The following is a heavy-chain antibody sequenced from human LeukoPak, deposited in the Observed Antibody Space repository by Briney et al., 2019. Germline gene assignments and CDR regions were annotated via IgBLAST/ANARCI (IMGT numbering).Heavy chain of an antibody. V-gene: IGHV4-31*03. CDR1: GGSISSGGYY. CDR2: IYYSGST. D-gene: IGHD1-1*01. CDR3: ARLERRQEAFDI. Sequence: PSQTLSLTCTVSGGSISSGGYYWSWIRQHPGKGLEWIGYIYYSGSTYYNPSLKSRVTISVDRSKNQFSLKLSSVTAADTAVYYCARLERRQEAFDIWGQGTMVTVSS. J-gene: IGHJ3*02.